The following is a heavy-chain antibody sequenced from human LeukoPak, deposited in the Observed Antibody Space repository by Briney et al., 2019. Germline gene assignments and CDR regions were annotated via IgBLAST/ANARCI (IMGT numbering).Heavy chain of an antibody. CDR2: IYYSGST. CDR1: GGSISSYY. D-gene: IGHD6-19*01. CDR3: ASGQWLVPLLYFQH. Sequence: PSETLSLTCTVSGGSISSYYWSWIRQPPGKGLEWLGYIYYSGSTNYNPSLKSRVTISVDTSKNQFSLKLSSVTAAGTAVYYCASGQWLVPLLYFQHWGQGTLVTVSS. J-gene: IGHJ1*01. V-gene: IGHV4-59*01.